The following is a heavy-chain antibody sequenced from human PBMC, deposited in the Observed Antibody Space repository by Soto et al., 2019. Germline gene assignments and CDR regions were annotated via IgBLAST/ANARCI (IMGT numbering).Heavy chain of an antibody. J-gene: IGHJ6*02. CDR2: IIPIFGTA. V-gene: IGHV1-69*01. Sequence: QVQLVQSGAEVKKPVSSVKVSCKASGGTFSSYAISWVRQAPGQGLEWRGGIIPIFGTANYAQKFQGRVTITADEPTSTAYMELSSLRSEDTAVYYCARGDLGYCTNGVCYGYYYGMDVWGQGTTVTVSS. CDR3: ARGDLGYCTNGVCYGYYYGMDV. D-gene: IGHD2-8*01. CDR1: GGTFSSYA.